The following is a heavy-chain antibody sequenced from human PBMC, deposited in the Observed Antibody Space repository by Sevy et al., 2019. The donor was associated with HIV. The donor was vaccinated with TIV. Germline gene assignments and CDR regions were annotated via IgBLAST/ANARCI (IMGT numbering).Heavy chain of an antibody. CDR1: GFIFSTYW. CDR3: ARGGKYPGY. V-gene: IGHV3-7*01. D-gene: IGHD1-26*01. J-gene: IGHJ4*02. Sequence: GGSLRLSCAASGFIFSTYWMIWVRQAPGKGLEWVANIKEDGSEKCYVVSVKGRFTISRDNAKNSLYLQMSSLRAEDTAVYYCARGGKYPGYWGQGTLVTVSS. CDR2: IKEDGSEK.